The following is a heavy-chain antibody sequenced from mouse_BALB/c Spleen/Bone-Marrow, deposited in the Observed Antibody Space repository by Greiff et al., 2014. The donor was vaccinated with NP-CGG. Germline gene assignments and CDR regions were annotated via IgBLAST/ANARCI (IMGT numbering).Heavy chain of an antibody. J-gene: IGHJ3*01. CDR1: GFNIKDYY. Sequence: EVKLMESGAELVRSGASVELSCTASGFNIKDYYMHWVKQRPEQGLEWIGWIDPENGDTEYAPKFQGKATMTADTSSNTAYLQLSSLTSEDTAVYYCNAWAYWGQGTLVTVSA. CDR3: NAWAY. V-gene: IGHV14-4*02. CDR2: IDPENGDT.